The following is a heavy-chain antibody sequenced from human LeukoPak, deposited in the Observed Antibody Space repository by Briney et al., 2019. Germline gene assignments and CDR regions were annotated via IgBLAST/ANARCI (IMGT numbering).Heavy chain of an antibody. CDR3: AKEDSSRWYLSFDI. V-gene: IGHV3-30*18. CDR2: ISYDGSNK. Sequence: GGSLRLSCAVSGFTFSSYGMHWVRQAPGKGLEWVAVISYDGSNKYYADSVKGRFTISRDNSKNTLYLQMNSLRGEDTAVYYCAKEDSSRWYLSFDIWGQGTMVTVAS. D-gene: IGHD6-13*01. J-gene: IGHJ3*02. CDR1: GFTFSSYG.